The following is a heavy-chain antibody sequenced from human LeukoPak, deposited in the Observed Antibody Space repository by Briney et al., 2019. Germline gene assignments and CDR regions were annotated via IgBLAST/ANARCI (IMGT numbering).Heavy chain of an antibody. CDR1: GYTFTSYY. Sequence: ASVKVSCKASGYTFTSYYIHWVRQAPGQGLEWMGIINPRDGNTHYAQKFQGRVTMTRDTSTSTVYMELSSLRSEDTAVYYCARGVYYYDSSDYYYFHHWGQGTLVTASS. V-gene: IGHV1-46*01. D-gene: IGHD3-22*01. J-gene: IGHJ1*01. CDR2: INPRDGNT. CDR3: ARGVYYYDSSDYYYFHH.